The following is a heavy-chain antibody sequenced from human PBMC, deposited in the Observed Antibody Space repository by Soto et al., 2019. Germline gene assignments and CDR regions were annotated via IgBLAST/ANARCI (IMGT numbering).Heavy chain of an antibody. Sequence: PGGSLRLSCAASGFTFSSYSMNWVRQAPGKGLEWVSYISSSSSTIYYADSVKGRFIISRDNAKISLYLQMKSLRDEATAVYYCARDRGRGASPIKKNDVYYYGMDVWGQGTPLTVS. J-gene: IGHJ6*02. V-gene: IGHV3-48*02. CDR1: GFTFSSYS. CDR2: ISSSSSTI. D-gene: IGHD1-1*01. CDR3: ARDRGRGASPIKKNDVYYYGMDV.